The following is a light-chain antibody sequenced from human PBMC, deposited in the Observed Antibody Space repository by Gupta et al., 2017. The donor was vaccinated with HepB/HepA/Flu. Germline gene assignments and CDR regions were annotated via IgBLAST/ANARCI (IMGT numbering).Light chain of an antibody. CDR2: VNN. V-gene: IGLV1-40*01. CDR3: QSYDRSLMTTV. J-gene: IGLJ3*02. Sequence: QSVLTQPPPVSGAPGQRVTIPCTGSSSNIGAGYDPHWSQQLPGTAPKLLIFVNNNRPSGVPDRFSGSKSGTSASLAITGLQAADEANYYCQSYDRSLMTTVFGGGTKLTVL. CDR1: SSNIGAGYD.